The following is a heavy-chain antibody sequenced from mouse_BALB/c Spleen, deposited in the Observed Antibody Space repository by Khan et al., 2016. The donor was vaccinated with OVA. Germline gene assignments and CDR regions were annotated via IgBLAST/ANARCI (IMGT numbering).Heavy chain of an antibody. D-gene: IGHD1-2*01. CDR1: GFSLTAYG. J-gene: IGHJ3*01. V-gene: IGHV2-6-7*01. CDR3: ARELRLGGFAY. CDR2: IWGDGST. Sequence: QVQLKQSGPGLVAPSQNLSITCTVSGFSLTAYGVNWVRQSPGKGLEWLGMIWGDGSTDYNSAFKSRLSISKDNSQSQVFLKMNSLQTDDTARYYCARELRLGGFAYWGQGTLVTVSA.